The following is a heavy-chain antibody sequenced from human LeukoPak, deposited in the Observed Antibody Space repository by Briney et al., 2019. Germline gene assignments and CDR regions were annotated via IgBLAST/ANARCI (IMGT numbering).Heavy chain of an antibody. V-gene: IGHV3-23*01. J-gene: IGHJ2*01. CDR3: AKEARRDCSGGNCYRYFDL. D-gene: IGHD2-15*01. Sequence: GESLRLSCAASGFTFSSYSMNCVRQAPGKGLEWVSAISGSGGSTYYADSVKGRFTISRDNSKNTLYLQMNSLRAEDTAVYYCAKEARRDCSGGNCYRYFDLWGRGTLVTVSS. CDR2: ISGSGGST. CDR1: GFTFSSYS.